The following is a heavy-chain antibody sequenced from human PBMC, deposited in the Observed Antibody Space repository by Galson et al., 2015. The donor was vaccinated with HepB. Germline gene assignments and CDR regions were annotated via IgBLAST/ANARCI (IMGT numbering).Heavy chain of an antibody. D-gene: IGHD3-16*01. V-gene: IGHV3-48*01. CDR2: TNTIGTSI. CDR1: GFTFSSYS. Sequence: SLRLSCAASGFTFSSYSMNWVRQAPGKGLEWVSYTNTIGTSIYYADSVKGRFTISRDNAENSVFLQMNSLRVEDTAVYYCARGLMRLVDSWGQGTLVTVTS. CDR3: ARGLMRLVDS. J-gene: IGHJ4*02.